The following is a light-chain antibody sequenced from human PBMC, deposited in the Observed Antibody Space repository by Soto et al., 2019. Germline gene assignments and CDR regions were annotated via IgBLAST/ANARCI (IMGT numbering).Light chain of an antibody. CDR3: QQRSNWPPET. CDR2: GAF. Sequence: EIVLTQSPATLSLSPGERATLSCRASPSVTNYLAWYQQKPGQAPRLVIYGAFNRATGIPARFSGSGSGTDFTLTISSLEPEDFAVYYCQQRSNWPPETFGQGTKVEIK. CDR1: PSVTNY. V-gene: IGKV3-11*01. J-gene: IGKJ1*01.